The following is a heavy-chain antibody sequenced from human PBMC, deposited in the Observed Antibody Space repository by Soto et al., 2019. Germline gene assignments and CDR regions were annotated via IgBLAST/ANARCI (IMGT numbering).Heavy chain of an antibody. J-gene: IGHJ4*02. Sequence: ASVKVSCKASGYTFTSYDINWVRQATGQGLEWMGWMNPNSGNTGYAQKFQGRVTMTRNTSISTAYMELSSLRSEDTAVYYCARILRRDLLTTFGYWGQGTLVTVSS. CDR3: ARILRRDLLTTFGY. V-gene: IGHV1-8*01. CDR2: MNPNSGNT. D-gene: IGHD4-17*01. CDR1: GYTFTSYD.